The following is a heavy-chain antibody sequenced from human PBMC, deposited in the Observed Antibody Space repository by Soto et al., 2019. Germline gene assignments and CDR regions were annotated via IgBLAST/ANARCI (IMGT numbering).Heavy chain of an antibody. J-gene: IGHJ4*02. V-gene: IGHV1-18*01. Sequence: ASVKVSCKASGYTFTSYGISWVLQAPGQGLEWMGWISAYNGNTNYAQKLQGRVTMTTDTSTSTAYMELRSLRSDDTAVYYCASTLPNYYGSGSYYFSPYWGQGTLVTVS. CDR1: GYTFTSYG. CDR3: ASTLPNYYGSGSYYFSPY. CDR2: ISAYNGNT. D-gene: IGHD3-10*01.